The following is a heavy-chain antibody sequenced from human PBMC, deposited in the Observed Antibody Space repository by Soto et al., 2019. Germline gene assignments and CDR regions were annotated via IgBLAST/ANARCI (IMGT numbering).Heavy chain of an antibody. D-gene: IGHD3-16*01. J-gene: IGHJ5*02. CDR1: GYTFTSHD. Sequence: QVQLVQSGAEVKKPGASVKVSCKASGYTFTSHDINWMRQATGQGLEWMGWMNPNSGHTNYAQKFQGRVTMTRDTSRSTAYMKLTSLRSEDTAIYDCASDMSTSWGQGTLVTVSS. CDR2: MNPNSGHT. CDR3: ASDMSTS. V-gene: IGHV1-8*01.